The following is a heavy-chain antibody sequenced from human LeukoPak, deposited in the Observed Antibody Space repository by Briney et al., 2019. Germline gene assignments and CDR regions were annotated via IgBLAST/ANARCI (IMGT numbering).Heavy chain of an antibody. J-gene: IGHJ4*02. D-gene: IGHD3-22*01. CDR2: ISGSGGST. Sequence: GSLRLSCAASGFTFSSYAMSWVRQAPGKGLEWVSAISGSGGSTYYADSVKGRFTISRDNSKNTLYLQMNSLRAEDTAVYYCAKADGNYYDSSGLPSDYWGQGTLVTVSS. V-gene: IGHV3-23*01. CDR1: GFTFSSYA. CDR3: AKADGNYYDSSGLPSDY.